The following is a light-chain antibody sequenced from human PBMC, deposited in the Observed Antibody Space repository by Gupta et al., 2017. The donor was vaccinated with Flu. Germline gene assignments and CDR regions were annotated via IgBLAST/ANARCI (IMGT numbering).Light chain of an antibody. J-gene: IGKJ1*01. CDR3: QQDNSYTGT. Sequence: PSTLSASVGDRVTITCRASQSITGWLAWYQQKPGKAPKLLIYKASSLESGVPSRFSGSGSGTEFTLTISSLQPDDFVTYYCQQDNSYTGTFGQGTKVEIK. CDR1: QSITGW. V-gene: IGKV1-5*03. CDR2: KAS.